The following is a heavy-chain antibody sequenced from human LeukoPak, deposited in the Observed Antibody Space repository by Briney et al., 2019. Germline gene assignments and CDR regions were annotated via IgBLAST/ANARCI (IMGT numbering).Heavy chain of an antibody. CDR1: GCTFSSYA. V-gene: IGHV1-69*05. J-gene: IGHJ3*02. Sequence: GASVKVSCKASGCTFSSYAISWVRQAPGQGLEWMGRIIPIFGTANYAQKFQGRVTITTDKSTSTAYMELSSLRSEDTAVYYCARRGDSSGYYYVGSAFDIWGQGTMVTVSS. D-gene: IGHD3-22*01. CDR2: IIPIFGTA. CDR3: ARRGDSSGYYYVGSAFDI.